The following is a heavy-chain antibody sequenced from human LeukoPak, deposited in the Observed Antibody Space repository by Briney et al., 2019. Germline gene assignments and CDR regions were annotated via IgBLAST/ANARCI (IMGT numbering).Heavy chain of an antibody. J-gene: IGHJ4*02. V-gene: IGHV3-13*01. Sequence: GGSLRLSCAASGFTFSSYDMHWVRQATGKGLEWVSGIGSAGDTYYPGSVKGRFTISRENAKNSLYLQMNSLRAGDTAVYYCARGLGKGPPGVFYYWGQGTLVTVSS. D-gene: IGHD3-16*01. CDR2: IGSAGDT. CDR1: GFTFSSYD. CDR3: ARGLGKGPPGVFYY.